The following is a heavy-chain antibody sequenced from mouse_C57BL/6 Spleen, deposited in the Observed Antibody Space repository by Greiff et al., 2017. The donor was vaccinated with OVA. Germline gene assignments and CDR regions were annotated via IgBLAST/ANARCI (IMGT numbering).Heavy chain of an antibody. Sequence: EVHLVESGGGLVKPGGSLKLSCAASGFTFSSYTMSWVRQTPEKRLEWVATISGGGGNTYYPDSVKGRFTISRDNAKNTLYLQMSSLRSEDTALYYGARREGIYYGSSYDYWGQGTTLTVSS. V-gene: IGHV5-9*01. J-gene: IGHJ2*01. D-gene: IGHD1-1*01. CDR1: GFTFSSYT. CDR2: ISGGGGNT. CDR3: ARREGIYYGSSYDY.